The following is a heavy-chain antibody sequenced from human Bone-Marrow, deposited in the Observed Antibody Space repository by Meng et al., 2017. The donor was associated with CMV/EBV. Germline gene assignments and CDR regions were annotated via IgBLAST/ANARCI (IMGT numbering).Heavy chain of an antibody. J-gene: IGHJ4*02. CDR1: GFSVSSNY. CDR2: ITSSGGTK. V-gene: IGHV3-11*04. CDR3: ARNGGGLGY. D-gene: IGHD4-23*01. Sequence: GGSLRLSCAPSGFSVSSNYMSWVRQAPGKGLEWVSWITSSGGTKKYADSVKGRFTISRDNAKNSLYLQMDSLRAEDTAVYYCARNGGGLGYWGQGTLVTVSS.